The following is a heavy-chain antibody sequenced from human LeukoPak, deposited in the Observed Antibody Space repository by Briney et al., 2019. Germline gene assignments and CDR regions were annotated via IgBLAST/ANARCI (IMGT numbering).Heavy chain of an antibody. V-gene: IGHV3-49*03. Sequence: PGGSLRLSCTASGFTFGDYAMRWLRQAPGKGLEWVSFIRSKAYGGTTEYAASVKGRFTISRDDSKSIAYLQMNSLKTEDTAVYYCTRVSLVAASVFFDYWGQGTLVTVSS. CDR3: TRVSLVAASVFFDY. J-gene: IGHJ4*02. CDR1: GFTFGDYA. CDR2: IRSKAYGGTT. D-gene: IGHD2-15*01.